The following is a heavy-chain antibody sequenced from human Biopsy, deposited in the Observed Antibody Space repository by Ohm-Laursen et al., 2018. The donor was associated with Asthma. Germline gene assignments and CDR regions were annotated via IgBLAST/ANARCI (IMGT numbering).Heavy chain of an antibody. CDR3: ARDLGIVGATPDGFNI. J-gene: IGHJ3*02. CDR2: VYSSGST. CDR1: GGSFSGYY. D-gene: IGHD1-26*01. V-gene: IGHV4-30-4*01. Sequence: TLSLTCAVYGGSFSGYYWTWIRQPPGKGLEWVGYVYSSGSTYYNPSLDSRVMISLDTSKNQFSLSLSSVTAADTAVYFCARDLGIVGATPDGFNIWGQGTLVTVSS.